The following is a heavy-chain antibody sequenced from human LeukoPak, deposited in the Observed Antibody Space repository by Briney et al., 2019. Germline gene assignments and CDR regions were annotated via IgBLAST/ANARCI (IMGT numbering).Heavy chain of an antibody. CDR2: IYPGDSDT. CDR1: GYSFTSYW. D-gene: IGHD2-2*02. J-gene: IGHJ6*03. CDR3: ARRRPAAIGGNYYYYYMDV. Sequence: GESLKISCKGSGYSFTSYWIGWVRQMPGKGLEWMGIIYPGDSDTRYSPSFQGQVTISADKSISTAYLQWSSLKASDTAMYYCARRRPAAIGGNYYYYYMDVWGKGTTVTVSS. V-gene: IGHV5-51*01.